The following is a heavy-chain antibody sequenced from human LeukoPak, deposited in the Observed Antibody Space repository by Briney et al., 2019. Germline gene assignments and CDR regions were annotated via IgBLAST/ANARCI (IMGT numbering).Heavy chain of an antibody. V-gene: IGHV3-48*01. D-gene: IGHD3-3*01. CDR1: GFSLSTYN. Sequence: GGSLRLSCEASGFSLSTYNMNWVRQAPGKGLEWVSHISSSSSSIYYADSVKGRFTISRDDAKKSLYLQMNSLRAEDTAVYYCVKEGKYYDFWSGDDYWGQGTLVTVSS. J-gene: IGHJ4*02. CDR3: VKEGKYYDFWSGDDY. CDR2: ISSSSSSI.